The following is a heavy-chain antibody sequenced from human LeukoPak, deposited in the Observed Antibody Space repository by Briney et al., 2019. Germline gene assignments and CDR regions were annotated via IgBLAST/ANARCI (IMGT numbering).Heavy chain of an antibody. Sequence: ASVKVSCKASGYTFTGYYMHWVRQAPGQGLEWMGWINPNSGGTNYAQKFQGRVTMTRDTSISTAYMELSRPRSDDTAVYYCARIDIVVVPAYDAFDIWGQGTMVTVSS. J-gene: IGHJ3*02. D-gene: IGHD2-2*01. CDR2: INPNSGGT. CDR3: ARIDIVVVPAYDAFDI. V-gene: IGHV1-2*02. CDR1: GYTFTGYY.